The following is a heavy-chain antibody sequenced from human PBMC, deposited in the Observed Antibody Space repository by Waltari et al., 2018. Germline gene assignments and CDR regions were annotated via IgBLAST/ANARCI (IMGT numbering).Heavy chain of an antibody. CDR1: GGTFSSYA. CDR3: ARDLTYYYDSSGYYDWFDP. J-gene: IGHJ5*02. Sequence: QVQLVQSGAEVKKPGSSVKVSCKASGGTFSSYAISWVRQAPGQGLEWMGGIIPSFGTANYAQKFQGRVTITADESTSTAYMELSSLRSEDTAVYYCARDLTYYYDSSGYYDWFDPWGQGTLVTVSS. V-gene: IGHV1-69*01. CDR2: IIPSFGTA. D-gene: IGHD3-22*01.